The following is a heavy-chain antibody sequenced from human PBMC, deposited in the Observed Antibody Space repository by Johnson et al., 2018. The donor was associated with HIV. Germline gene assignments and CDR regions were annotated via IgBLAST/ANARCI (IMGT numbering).Heavy chain of an antibody. V-gene: IGHV3-66*01. CDR2: IYSGGST. D-gene: IGHD5-18*01. Sequence: VQLVESGGGLVQPGGSLRLSCAASGFTVSSNYMSWVRQAPGKGLEWVSVIYSGGSTYYADSVKGRFTISRDNSKNTLYLQMNSLRAEDTAVYYCARGYSYGQDAFDIWGQGTMVTVSS. CDR1: GFTVSSNY. CDR3: ARGYSYGQDAFDI. J-gene: IGHJ3*02.